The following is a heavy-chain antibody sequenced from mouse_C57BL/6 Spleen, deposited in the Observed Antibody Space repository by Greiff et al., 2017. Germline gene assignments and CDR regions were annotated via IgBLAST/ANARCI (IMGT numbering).Heavy chain of an antibody. D-gene: IGHD1-1*01. CDR2: INPKNGGT. Sequence: EVKLQQSGPELVKPGASVKMSCKASGYTFTDYNMHWVKQSHGKSLEWIGYINPKNGGTSYNQKFKGKATLTVNKSSSTAYMELRSLTSEDSAVYYCAREYYGSTLFDYWGQGTTLTVSS. V-gene: IGHV1-22*01. J-gene: IGHJ2*01. CDR1: GYTFTDYN. CDR3: AREYYGSTLFDY.